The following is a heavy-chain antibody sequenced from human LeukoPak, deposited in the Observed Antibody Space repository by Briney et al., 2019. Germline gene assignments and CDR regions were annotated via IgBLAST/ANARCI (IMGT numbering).Heavy chain of an antibody. J-gene: IGHJ4*02. V-gene: IGHV4-59*01. CDR1: GGSISSYY. CDR3: ARDLLRAYYFDY. CDR2: IYYSGST. Sequence: SETLSLTCTVSGGSISSYYWSWIRQPPGKGLEWIGYIYYSGSTNYNPSLKSRVTISVDTSKNQFSLKLSSVTAADTAVYYCARDLLRAYYFDYWGQGTLVTVSS.